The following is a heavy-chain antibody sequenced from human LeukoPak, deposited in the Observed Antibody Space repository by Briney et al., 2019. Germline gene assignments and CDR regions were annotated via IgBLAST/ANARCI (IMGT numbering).Heavy chain of an antibody. V-gene: IGHV3-23*01. CDR3: AKVQEMDTILPPFHY. J-gene: IGHJ4*02. CDR1: GFTFSSYA. CDR2: ISGSGGST. Sequence: PGGSLRLSFAASGFTFSSYAMSWVRQAPGKGLEWVSAISGSGGSTYYADSVKGRFTISRDNSKNTLYLQVNSLRAADTAIYYCAKVQEMDTILPPFHYWGQGTLVTVSS. D-gene: IGHD5-24*01.